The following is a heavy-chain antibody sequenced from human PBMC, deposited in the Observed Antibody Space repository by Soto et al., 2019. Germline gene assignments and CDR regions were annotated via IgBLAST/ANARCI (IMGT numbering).Heavy chain of an antibody. D-gene: IGHD3-3*01. CDR3: ARDPRPPSGWLGFWEYGMDV. CDR1: GYTFTGNY. Sequence: QVHLVQSGAEVKKPGASVKVSCKASGYTFTGNYIHWVRQAPGQGLEWMGWVNPDNGGTTSAQKFKGRITMTRDTSVTTAYMELTRRTSDDTAVYYCARDPRPPSGWLGFWEYGMDVWGQGTTVTVSS. CDR2: VNPDNGGT. J-gene: IGHJ6*02. V-gene: IGHV1-2*02.